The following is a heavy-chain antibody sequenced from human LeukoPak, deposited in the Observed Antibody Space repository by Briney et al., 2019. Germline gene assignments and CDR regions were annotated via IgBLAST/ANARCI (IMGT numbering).Heavy chain of an antibody. CDR1: GGSVSSGSYY. Sequence: SETLSLTCTVSGGSVSSGSYYWSWIRQPPGKGLKWIGYIYYSGSTNYNPSLKSRVTISVDTSKNQFSLKLSSVTAADTAVYYCARSVIPGDAFDIWGQGTMVTVSS. J-gene: IGHJ3*02. CDR2: IYYSGST. CDR3: ARSVIPGDAFDI. D-gene: IGHD3-16*02. V-gene: IGHV4-61*01.